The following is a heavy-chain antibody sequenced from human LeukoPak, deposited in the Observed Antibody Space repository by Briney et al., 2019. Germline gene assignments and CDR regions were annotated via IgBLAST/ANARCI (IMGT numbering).Heavy chain of an antibody. CDR1: GGSISSSSYY. CDR3: AINYYDTGAFDI. J-gene: IGHJ3*02. V-gene: IGHV4-39*07. D-gene: IGHD3-22*01. CDR2: IYYSGST. Sequence: SETLSLTCTVSGGSISSSSYYWGWIRQPPGKGLEWIGSIYYSGSTYYNPSLKSRVTISVDTSKNQFSLKLSSVTAADTAVYYCAINYYDTGAFDIWGQGTMVTVSS.